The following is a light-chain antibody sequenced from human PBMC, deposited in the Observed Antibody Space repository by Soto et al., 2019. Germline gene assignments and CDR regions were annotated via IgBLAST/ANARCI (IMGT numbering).Light chain of an antibody. CDR1: QSVSSSY. CDR2: GAS. J-gene: IGKJ1*01. CDR3: QQYGSSPWT. Sequence: EIVLTQSPGTLSLSPGERATLSCRASQSVSSSYLAWYQQKPGQAPRLLIYGASSRATGIPDRFSGSGSGTDFPLTISGLEPEDLAVYYCQQYGSSPWTFGQGTKVEIK. V-gene: IGKV3-20*01.